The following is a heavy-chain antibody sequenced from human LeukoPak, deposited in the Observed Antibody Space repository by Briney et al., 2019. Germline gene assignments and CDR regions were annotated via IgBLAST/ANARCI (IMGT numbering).Heavy chain of an antibody. CDR1: GFTFSDYY. D-gene: IGHD1-20*01. J-gene: IGHJ4*02. CDR2: ISSSGSTL. V-gene: IGHV3-11*01. CDR3: ARRRYNWNAIDY. Sequence: GGSLRLSCAASGFTFSDYYMSWIRQAPGKGLEWVSYISSSGSTLYYADSVKGRITISRDNAKNSLYLQMNSLRAEDTAVYYCARRRYNWNAIDYWGQGTLVTVSS.